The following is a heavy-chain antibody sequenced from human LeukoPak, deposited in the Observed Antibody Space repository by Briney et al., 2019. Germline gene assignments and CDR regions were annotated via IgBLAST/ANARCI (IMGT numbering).Heavy chain of an antibody. Sequence: QAGGSLRLSCAASGFTFSSYAMSWVRQAPGKGLEWVSAISGSGGSTYYADSVKGRFTISRDNSKNTLYLQMNGLRAEDTAVYYCAKKDCSSTSCYGAFDIWGQGTMVTVSS. CDR2: ISGSGGST. CDR1: GFTFSSYA. D-gene: IGHD2-2*01. CDR3: AKKDCSSTSCYGAFDI. V-gene: IGHV3-23*01. J-gene: IGHJ3*02.